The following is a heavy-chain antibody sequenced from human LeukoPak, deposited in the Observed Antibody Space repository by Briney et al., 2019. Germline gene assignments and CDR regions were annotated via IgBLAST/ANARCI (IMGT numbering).Heavy chain of an antibody. CDR2: INHSGST. Sequence: PSETLSLTCAVYGGSFSGYYWSWIRQPPGKGLEWIGEINHSGSTNYNPSLKSRVTISVDTSKNQFSLKLSSVTAADTAVYYCARELSGYYYPYYYYGMDVWGQGTTVTVSS. CDR1: GGSFSGYY. D-gene: IGHD3-22*01. V-gene: IGHV4-34*01. CDR3: ARELSGYYYPYYYYGMDV. J-gene: IGHJ6*02.